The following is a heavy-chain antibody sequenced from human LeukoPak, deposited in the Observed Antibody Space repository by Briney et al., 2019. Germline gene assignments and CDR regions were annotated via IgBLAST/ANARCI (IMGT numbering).Heavy chain of an antibody. Sequence: SETLSLTCTVSGGSISSYYWSWIRQPPGKGLEWIGYIYYSGSTNYNPSLKSRVTISVDTSKNQFSLKLSSVTAADTAVYYCARGIPGYDSSGYYFDYWGQGTLVTVSS. V-gene: IGHV4-59*01. CDR1: GGSISSYY. J-gene: IGHJ4*02. CDR2: IYYSGST. CDR3: ARGIPGYDSSGYYFDY. D-gene: IGHD3-22*01.